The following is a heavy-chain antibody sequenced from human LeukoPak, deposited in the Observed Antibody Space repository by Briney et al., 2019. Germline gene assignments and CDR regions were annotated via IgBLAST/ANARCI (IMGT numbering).Heavy chain of an antibody. J-gene: IGHJ4*02. V-gene: IGHV3-30-3*01. D-gene: IGHD3-3*01. CDR3: ARDFFTDDRRYFDY. Sequence: PGGSLRLSCAASGFTFSSYAMHWVRQAPDKGLEWVAVISYDGSNKYYADSVKGRFTISRDNSKNTLYLQMNSLRAEDTAVYYCARDFFTDDRRYFDYWGQGTLVTVSS. CDR2: ISYDGSNK. CDR1: GFTFSSYA.